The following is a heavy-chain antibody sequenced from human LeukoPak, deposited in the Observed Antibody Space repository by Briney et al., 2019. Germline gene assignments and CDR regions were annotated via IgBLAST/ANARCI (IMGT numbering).Heavy chain of an antibody. Sequence: PGGSLRLSCAASGFTLSSYDLSWVRQAPGKGLEWVSVISASGSSTYYADSVKGRFTISRDNSKNTLYLQMNSLRAEDTAVYYCARESNTWYGSYWGQGTLVTVSS. D-gene: IGHD3-10*01. V-gene: IGHV3-23*01. J-gene: IGHJ4*02. CDR3: ARESNTWYGSY. CDR1: GFTLSSYD. CDR2: ISASGSST.